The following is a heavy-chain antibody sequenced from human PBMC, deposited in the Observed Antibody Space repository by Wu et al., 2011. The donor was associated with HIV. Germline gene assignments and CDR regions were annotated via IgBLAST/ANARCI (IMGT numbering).Heavy chain of an antibody. J-gene: IGHJ4*02. CDR1: GGTFSIYA. D-gene: IGHD4-11*01. CDR2: IIPMSATA. V-gene: IGHV1-69*15. Sequence: QVQLVQSGAEVKKPGSSVKVSCKASGGTFSIYAVTWVRQAPGQGPEWMGKIIPMSATADYAQKLRDRVMITADESTSTVYMELTSLKSDDTAVYYCARGFSNGYFDTWGQGTLVTVSS. CDR3: ARGFSNGYFDT.